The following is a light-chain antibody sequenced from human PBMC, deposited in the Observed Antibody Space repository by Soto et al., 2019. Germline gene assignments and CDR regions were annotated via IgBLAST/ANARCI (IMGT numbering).Light chain of an antibody. CDR2: GAS. CDR1: QSVSSSY. V-gene: IGKV3-20*01. J-gene: IGKJ1*01. Sequence: EIVLTHSPGTLSLSPGERATLSCRASQSVSSSYLAWYQQKPGQAPRPLIYGASSRAIGIPDRFSGSGSGTDFTLTISRLEPEDFAVYYCQQYGSLPWTLGQGTKMDIK. CDR3: QQYGSLPWT.